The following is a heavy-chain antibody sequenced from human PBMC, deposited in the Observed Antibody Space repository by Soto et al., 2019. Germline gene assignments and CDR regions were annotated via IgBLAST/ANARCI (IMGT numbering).Heavy chain of an antibody. J-gene: IGHJ4*02. CDR1: GGSISSSSYY. V-gene: IGHV4-39*01. D-gene: IGHD1-26*01. CDR2: IYYSGST. CDR3: ARLSGSYNDRYFDN. Sequence: SSETLSLTCTVSGGSISSSSYYWGWIRQPPGKGLEWIGSIYYSGSTYYNPSLKSRVTISVDTSKNQFSLKVKSVTAADTAVYFCARLSGSYNDRYFDNWGQGTLVT.